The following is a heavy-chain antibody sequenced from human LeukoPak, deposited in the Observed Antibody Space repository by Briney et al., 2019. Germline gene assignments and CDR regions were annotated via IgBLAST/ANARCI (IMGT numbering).Heavy chain of an antibody. CDR3: ARRGDYSGWFGP. D-gene: IGHD3-10*01. J-gene: IGHJ5*02. CDR2: IYPADSDT. CDR1: GYIFTSNW. V-gene: IGHV5-51*01. Sequence: GESLKISCQASGYIFTSNWIGWVRKMPGKGLESMGLIYPADSDTTYSPSFQGQVTISADKSINTAYLQWSSLKASDTAMYYCARRGDYSGWFGPWGQGTLVTVSS.